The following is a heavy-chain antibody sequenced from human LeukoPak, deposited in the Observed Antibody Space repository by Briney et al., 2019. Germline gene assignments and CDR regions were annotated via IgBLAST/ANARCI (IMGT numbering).Heavy chain of an antibody. D-gene: IGHD6-19*01. CDR2: IHHTGIT. CDR1: GGSISRGGYS. J-gene: IGHJ4*02. V-gene: IGHV4-30-2*06. Sequence: PSQTLSLTCGVSGGSISRGGYSWGWIRQSPRKGLEWIGYIHHTGITHYNPSLKSRLTISMDKSTNKFSLNLTSVSAADTAVYYCVRLHKTRGEATGWYYFDTWGPGTQVTVSS. CDR3: VRLHKTRGEATGWYYFDT.